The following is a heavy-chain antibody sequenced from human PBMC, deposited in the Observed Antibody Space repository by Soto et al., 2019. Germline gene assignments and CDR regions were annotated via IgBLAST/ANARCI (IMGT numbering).Heavy chain of an antibody. CDR3: VRGSTSSFDY. V-gene: IGHV6-1*01. CDR2: TYYRSKWTN. Sequence: SQTLSLTCAISGDSVSSISASWNWIRQSPSRGLEWLGRTYYRSKWTNDYAVSVKSRITINPDTSKNQFSLQLSSVTPEDTAMYYYVRGSTSSFDYSGQATLVTLST. CDR1: GDSVSSISAS. D-gene: IGHD1-26*01. J-gene: IGHJ4*02.